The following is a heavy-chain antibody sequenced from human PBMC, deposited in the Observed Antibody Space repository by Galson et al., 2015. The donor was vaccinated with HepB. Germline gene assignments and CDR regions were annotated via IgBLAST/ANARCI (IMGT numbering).Heavy chain of an antibody. J-gene: IGHJ4*02. V-gene: IGHV3-30*18. CDR3: VKVGLRFLEWLLYFDY. CDR1: GFTFSSYG. CDR2: ISYDGSNK. Sequence: SLRLSCAASGFTFSSYGMHWVRQAPGKGLEWVAVISYDGSNKYYADSVKGRFTISRDNSKNTLYLQMSSLRAEDTAVYYCVKVGLRFLEWLLYFDYWGQGTLVTVSS. D-gene: IGHD3-3*01.